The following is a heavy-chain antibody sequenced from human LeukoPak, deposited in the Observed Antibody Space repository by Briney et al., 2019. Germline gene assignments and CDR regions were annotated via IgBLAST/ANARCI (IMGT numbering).Heavy chain of an antibody. V-gene: IGHV4-59*01. J-gene: IGHJ4*02. D-gene: IGHD6-19*01. Sequence: SETLSLTCTVSGGSISSYYWSWIRQPPGKGLEWIGYIYYSGSTNYNPSLKSRVTISVDTSKNQFSLKLSSVTAADTAVYYCARSSGWYFWAVDYWGQGTLVTVSS. CDR3: ARSSGWYFWAVDY. CDR1: GGSISSYY. CDR2: IYYSGST.